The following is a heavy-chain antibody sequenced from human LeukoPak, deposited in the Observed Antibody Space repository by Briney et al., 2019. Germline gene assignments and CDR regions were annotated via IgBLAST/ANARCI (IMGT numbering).Heavy chain of an antibody. CDR3: ARGRYCSSTSCYTGIRRYYYYYMDV. CDR1: GGTFSSYA. J-gene: IGHJ6*03. D-gene: IGHD2-2*02. V-gene: IGHV1-69*05. CDR2: IIPIFGTA. Sequence: SVKVSCKASGGTFSSYAISWVRQAPGQGLEWMGRIIPIFGTANYAQKFQGRVTITTDESTSTAYMELSSLRSEDTAVYYCARGRYCSSTSCYTGIRRYYYYYMDVWGKGTTVTVSS.